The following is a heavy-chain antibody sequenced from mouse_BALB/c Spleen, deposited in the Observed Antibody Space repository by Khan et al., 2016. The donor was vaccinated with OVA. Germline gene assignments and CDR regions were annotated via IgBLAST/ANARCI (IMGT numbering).Heavy chain of an antibody. V-gene: IGHV9-1*02. CDR2: INTYTGEP. CDR1: GYTFTNYG. Sequence: QMQLVQSGPELKKPGETVKISCKASGYTFTNYGMNWVKQAPGKGLKWMGWINTYTGEPTYTDDFKGRFAFSLETSASTAYLQINNLKNEDMATYFCARGANYWYFDVWGAGTTVTVSS. J-gene: IGHJ1*01. CDR3: ARGANYWYFDV.